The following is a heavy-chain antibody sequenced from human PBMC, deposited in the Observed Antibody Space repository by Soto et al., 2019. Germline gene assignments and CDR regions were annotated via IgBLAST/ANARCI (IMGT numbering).Heavy chain of an antibody. CDR1: GFTFSSYS. CDR3: ARVYEDIVVVEDWYFDL. CDR2: ISSSSSYI. D-gene: IGHD2-15*01. V-gene: IGHV3-21*01. Sequence: EVQLVESGGGLVKPGGSLRLSCAASGFTFSSYSMNWVRQAPGKGLEWVSSISSSSSYIYYADSVKGRFTISRDNAKNSLYLQMNSLRAEDTAVYHCARVYEDIVVVEDWYFDLWGRGTLVTVSS. J-gene: IGHJ2*01.